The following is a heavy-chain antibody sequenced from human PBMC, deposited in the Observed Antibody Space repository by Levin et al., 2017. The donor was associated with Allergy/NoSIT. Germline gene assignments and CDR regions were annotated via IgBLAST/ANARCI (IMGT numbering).Heavy chain of an antibody. CDR3: ARGDVVVVAATPYLWFDP. J-gene: IGHJ5*02. CDR1: GGSFSGYY. Sequence: SETLSLTCAVYGGSFSGYYWSWIRQPPGKGLEWIGEINHSGSTNYNPSLKSRVTISVDTSKKQFSLKLSSVTAADTAVYYCARGDVVVVAATPYLWFDPWGQGTLVTVSS. V-gene: IGHV4-34*01. D-gene: IGHD2-15*01. CDR2: INHSGST.